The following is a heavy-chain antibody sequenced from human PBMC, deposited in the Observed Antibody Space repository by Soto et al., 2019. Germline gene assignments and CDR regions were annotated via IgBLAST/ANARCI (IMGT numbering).Heavy chain of an antibody. CDR1: GFTFISYA. D-gene: IGHD2-2*01. V-gene: IGHV3-23*01. CDR3: AKTFCSSTSCGMDV. Sequence: GGSLILSCAASGFTFISYAMSWVRQAPGKGLEWVSAISGSGGSTYYADSVKGRFTISRDNSKNTLYLQMNSLRAEDTAVYYCAKTFCSSTSCGMDVWGQGTTVTVSS. J-gene: IGHJ6*02. CDR2: ISGSGGST.